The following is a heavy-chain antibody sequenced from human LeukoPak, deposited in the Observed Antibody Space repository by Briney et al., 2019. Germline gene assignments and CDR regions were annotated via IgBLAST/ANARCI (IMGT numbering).Heavy chain of an antibody. D-gene: IGHD5-18*01. CDR1: GFTFSSYA. CDR3: ARGSGYNYGSFDY. V-gene: IGHV3-23*01. CDR2: ISGSGGST. Sequence: GGSLRLSCAASGFTFSSYAMSWVRQAPGKGLEWVSAISGSGGSTYYADSVKGRFTISRDNSKNTLDLQMNSLRAEDTAVYYCARGSGYNYGSFDYWGQGTLVTVSS. J-gene: IGHJ4*02.